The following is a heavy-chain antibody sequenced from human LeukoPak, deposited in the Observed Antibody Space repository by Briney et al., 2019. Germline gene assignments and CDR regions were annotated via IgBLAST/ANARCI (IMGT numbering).Heavy chain of an antibody. J-gene: IGHJ5*02. CDR2: TSSYNGQT. CDR1: GYTFTSYG. D-gene: IGHD5-12*01. V-gene: IGHV1-18*03. Sequence: GASVKVSCKAFGYTFTSYGITWVRQAPGQGLEWMGWTSSYNGQTNYVQKFQGRVAMTADPSTNTAYMELRSLRSDDMAVYYCARSGSSRRDPAWFDPWGQGTLVTVSS. CDR3: ARSGSSRRDPAWFDP.